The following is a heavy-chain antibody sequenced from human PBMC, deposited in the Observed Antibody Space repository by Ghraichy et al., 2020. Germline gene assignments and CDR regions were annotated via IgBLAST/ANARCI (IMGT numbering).Heavy chain of an antibody. V-gene: IGHV3-7*01. CDR1: GFTFSSYW. J-gene: IGHJ5*02. Sequence: GGSLRLSCEASGFTFSSYWMSWVRQAPGKGLEWVANIKEDGSETSYVDSVKGRFTISRDNAKNSLNLQLNSLRADDTAVYHCVTSTLARAGQGPWGQGTLVIVSS. CDR3: VTSTLARAGQGP. CDR2: IKEDGSET. D-gene: IGHD1-1*01.